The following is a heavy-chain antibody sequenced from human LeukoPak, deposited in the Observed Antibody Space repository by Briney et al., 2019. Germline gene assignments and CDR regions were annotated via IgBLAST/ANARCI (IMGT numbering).Heavy chain of an antibody. CDR3: ASSLFGELSYFDY. CDR1: GGTFSSYA. CDR2: IIPIFGTA. Sequence: SVKVSCKASGGTFSSYAVSWVRQDPGQGLEWMGGIIPIFGTANYAQKFQGRVTITADKSTSTAYMELSSLRSEDTAVYYCASSLFGELSYFDYWGQGTLVTVSS. D-gene: IGHD3-10*02. J-gene: IGHJ4*02. V-gene: IGHV1-69*06.